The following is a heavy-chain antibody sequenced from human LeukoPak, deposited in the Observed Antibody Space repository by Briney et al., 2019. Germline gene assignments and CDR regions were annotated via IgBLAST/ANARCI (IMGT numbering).Heavy chain of an antibody. CDR3: ARTYKPDY. CDR1: GFTFSSTG. D-gene: IGHD1-14*01. V-gene: IGHV3-30*02. CDR2: IRYDGNNK. Sequence: GGSLRLSCTASGFTFSSTGMHWVRQAPGKGLEWVSYIRYDGNNKYYGDSVKGRLTVSRDNSKNTLYLQMNSQRVEDTAVYYCARTYKPDYWGQGTLVTVSS. J-gene: IGHJ4*02.